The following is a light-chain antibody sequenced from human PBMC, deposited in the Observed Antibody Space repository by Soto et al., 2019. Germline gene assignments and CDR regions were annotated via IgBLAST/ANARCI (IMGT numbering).Light chain of an antibody. CDR1: SSNIGKNY. Sequence: QSVLTQPPSASGTPGQRVTISCSGSSSNIGKNYVTWHQQLPGRAPKLLIYRDNQRPSGVPDRFSASKSGTSASLAISGLRSEDEADYYCAAWDASLNGRVFGGGTKLTVL. CDR2: RDN. V-gene: IGLV1-47*01. CDR3: AAWDASLNGRV. J-gene: IGLJ2*01.